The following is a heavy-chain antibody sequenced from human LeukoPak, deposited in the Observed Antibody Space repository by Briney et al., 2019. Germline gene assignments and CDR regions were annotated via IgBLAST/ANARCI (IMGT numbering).Heavy chain of an antibody. Sequence: GASVKVSCKSSGGTFSGYSITWVRQAPGQGLEWMGRIIPTLGIENYAQKFQGRVTITADKSTSTAYMELSSLRSEDTAVYYCAGEEERGVIVAGTAFDYWGQGTLVTVSS. CDR3: AGEEERGVIVAGTAFDY. CDR2: IIPTLGIE. CDR1: GGTFSGYS. J-gene: IGHJ4*02. V-gene: IGHV1-69*04. D-gene: IGHD6-19*01.